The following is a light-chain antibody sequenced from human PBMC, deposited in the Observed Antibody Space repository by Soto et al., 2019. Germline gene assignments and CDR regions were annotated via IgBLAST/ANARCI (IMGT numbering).Light chain of an antibody. CDR1: QSVSTN. V-gene: IGKV3-15*01. CDR3: QQYNDWPSNT. Sequence: EIAMTQSPATLPVSPGERATLSCRASQSVSTNLAWYHQRPGQAPRLLIYGASTRAPGFPARFTGSGSGTEFTLTIRSLQSEDFAVYYCQQYNDWPSNTFGQGTKLEIK. J-gene: IGKJ2*01. CDR2: GAS.